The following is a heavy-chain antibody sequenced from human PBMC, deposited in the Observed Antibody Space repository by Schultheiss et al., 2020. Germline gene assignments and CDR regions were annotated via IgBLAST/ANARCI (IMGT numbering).Heavy chain of an antibody. V-gene: IGHV3-30*03. CDR2: ISYDGSNK. D-gene: IGHD1-7*01. J-gene: IGHJ4*02. CDR1: GFTFSSYG. CDR3: ARGRDWNYVVDLDY. Sequence: GESLKISCAASGFTFSSYGMHWVRQAPGKGLEWVAVISYDGSNKYYADSVKGRFTISRDNSKNTLYLQMNSLRAEDTAVYYCARGRDWNYVVDLDYWGQGTLVTVYS.